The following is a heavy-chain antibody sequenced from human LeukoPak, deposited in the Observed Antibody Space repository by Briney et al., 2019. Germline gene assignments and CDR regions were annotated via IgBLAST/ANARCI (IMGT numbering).Heavy chain of an antibody. D-gene: IGHD5-24*01. Sequence: PSETLSLTCDVPGYSISSGYYWGWIRQSPGKGLEWIGSIYYSGSTYYNPSLKSRVTISVDTSKNQFSLKLSSVTAADTAVYYCASRGRDGYNDYYYYYMDVWGKGTTVTVSS. CDR2: IYYSGST. CDR3: ASRGRDGYNDYYYYYMDV. CDR1: GYSISSGYY. J-gene: IGHJ6*03. V-gene: IGHV4-38-2*01.